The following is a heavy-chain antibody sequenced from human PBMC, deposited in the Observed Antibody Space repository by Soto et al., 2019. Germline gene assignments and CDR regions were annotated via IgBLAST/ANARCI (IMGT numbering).Heavy chain of an antibody. CDR3: AREDSSGEIGFDI. V-gene: IGHV1-69*13. Sequence: ASVKVSCKASGGTFSSYAISWVRQAPGQGLEWMGGIIPIFGTANYAQKFQGRVTITADESTSTAYMELSSLRSEDTAVYYCAREDSSGEIGFDIWGQGTMVTVSS. D-gene: IGHD3-22*01. CDR1: GGTFSSYA. CDR2: IIPIFGTA. J-gene: IGHJ3*02.